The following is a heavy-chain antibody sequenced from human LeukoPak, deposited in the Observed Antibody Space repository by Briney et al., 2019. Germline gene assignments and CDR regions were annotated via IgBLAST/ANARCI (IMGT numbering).Heavy chain of an antibody. V-gene: IGHV3-48*01. Sequence: GGSLRLSCAASGFTFSSYSMNWVRQAPGKGLEWVSYISSSSSTIYYADSVEGRFTISRDNAKNSLYLQMNSLRAEDTAVYYCARDIRIAARPHYYYYMDVWGKGTTVTVSS. CDR1: GFTFSSYS. D-gene: IGHD6-6*01. CDR2: ISSSSSTI. CDR3: ARDIRIAARPHYYYYMDV. J-gene: IGHJ6*03.